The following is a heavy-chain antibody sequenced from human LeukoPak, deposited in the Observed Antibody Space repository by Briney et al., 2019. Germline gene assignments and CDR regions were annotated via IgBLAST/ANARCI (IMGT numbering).Heavy chain of an antibody. V-gene: IGHV3-23*01. CDR1: GFTFSSYT. CDR3: ARDKKRPSRSYFRNEPLFDY. CDR2: ISGSGGST. D-gene: IGHD1-26*01. Sequence: GGSLRLSCAASGFTFSSYTMNWVRQSPGKGLEWVSAISGSGGSTYYADSVKGRFTISRDNSKNTLYLQMNSLRAEDTAVYYCARDKKRPSRSYFRNEPLFDYWGQGTLVTVSS. J-gene: IGHJ4*02.